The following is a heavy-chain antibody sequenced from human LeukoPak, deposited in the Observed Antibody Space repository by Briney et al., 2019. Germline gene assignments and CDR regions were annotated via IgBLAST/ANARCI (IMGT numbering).Heavy chain of an antibody. CDR1: GYTLTGYY. CDR3: ARGGYVIVRDWFDP. CDR2: INHNSGDT. J-gene: IGHJ5*02. Sequence: ASVKVSCKASGYTLTGYYMHWVRQAPGQGLESMRCINHNSGDTKYAKKFQGRVNMTTDTSMNTAYMELSRLRSDDTAIYYCARGGYVIVRDWFDPWGQGTLVTVSS. D-gene: IGHD3-16*01. V-gene: IGHV1-2*02.